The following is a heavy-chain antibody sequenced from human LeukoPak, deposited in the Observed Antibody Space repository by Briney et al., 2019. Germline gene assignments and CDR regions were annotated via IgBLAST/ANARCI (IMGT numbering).Heavy chain of an antibody. J-gene: IGHJ4*02. CDR2: ISGYNGHT. D-gene: IGHD5-18*01. CDR1: GYAFSDHG. V-gene: IGHV1-18*04. Sequence: GASVKVSCTASGYAFSDHGVNWVRQAPGQGLEWMGWISGYNGHTSYAQKFQGRVMVTIDRSTNTAYLELRSLRSDDTAVYYCARVPNPRNTYGYNDKWGQGTLVTVSS. CDR3: ARVPNPRNTYGYNDK.